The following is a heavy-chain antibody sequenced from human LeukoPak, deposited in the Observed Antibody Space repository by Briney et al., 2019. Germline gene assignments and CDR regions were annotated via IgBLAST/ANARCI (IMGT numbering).Heavy chain of an antibody. CDR2: FSPGGST. CDR1: GASISSYF. Sequence: SETLSLTCKVSGASISSYFWSCIRQPPGEGLEWIGYFSPGGSTKYNPSLRSRVTILEDTAKNQLSLKLTSVTPADTAVYFCARRYSSGWVFDSWGRGTLVTVSS. J-gene: IGHJ4*02. CDR3: ARRYSSGWVFDS. V-gene: IGHV4-59*03. D-gene: IGHD6-19*01.